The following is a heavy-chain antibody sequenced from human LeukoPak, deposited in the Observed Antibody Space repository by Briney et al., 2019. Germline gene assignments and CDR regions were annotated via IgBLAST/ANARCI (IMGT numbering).Heavy chain of an antibody. Sequence: GRSLRLSCAASGFTFSSYGMHWVRQAPGKGLEWVAFIRYDGSNKYCADSVKGRFTISRDNSKNTLYLQMNSLRAEDTAVYYCAKGYSSAGRSNYYYMDVWGKGTTVTVSS. J-gene: IGHJ6*03. CDR1: GFTFSSYG. V-gene: IGHV3-30*02. D-gene: IGHD6-19*01. CDR2: IRYDGSNK. CDR3: AKGYSSAGRSNYYYMDV.